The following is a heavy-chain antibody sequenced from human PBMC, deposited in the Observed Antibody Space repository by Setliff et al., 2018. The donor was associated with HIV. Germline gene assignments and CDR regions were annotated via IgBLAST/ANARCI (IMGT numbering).Heavy chain of an antibody. CDR3: ARAPITIFGVIIIPVYFDY. CDR1: GDSITSGYY. D-gene: IGHD3-3*01. J-gene: IGHJ4*02. CDR2: FYHSGST. Sequence: SETLSLTCTVSGDSITSGYYWGWIRQSPGKGLEWIGSFYHSGSTYYNPSLKSRVTISVDTSKNQFSLKLSSVTAADTAVYYCARAPITIFGVIIIPVYFDYWGQGTLVTVSS. V-gene: IGHV4-38-2*02.